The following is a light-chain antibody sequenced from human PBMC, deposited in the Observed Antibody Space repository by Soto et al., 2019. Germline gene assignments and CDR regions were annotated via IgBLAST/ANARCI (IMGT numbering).Light chain of an antibody. J-gene: IGKJ1*01. CDR3: QQYDSSPVT. V-gene: IGKV3-20*01. Sequence: EIVLTQSPGTLSLSPGESATLSCRTSKSVSSSYLAWYQQKPGQAPRLLIYGASSRATGIPDRFSGSGSGTDFTLTISRLEPEDFAVYYCQQYDSSPVTFGQGTKVEIK. CDR1: KSVSSSY. CDR2: GAS.